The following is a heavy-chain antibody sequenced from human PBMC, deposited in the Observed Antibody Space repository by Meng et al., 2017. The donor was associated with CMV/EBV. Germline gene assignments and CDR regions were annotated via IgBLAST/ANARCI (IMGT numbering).Heavy chain of an antibody. J-gene: IGHJ6*02. CDR2: IKVDGSDK. V-gene: IGHV3-7*01. Sequence: GESLKISCAASGFTFSIYWMTWVRQAPGKGLEWVANIKVDGSDKYYVDSVKGRFAISRDNAKNSVYLQMNSLRAEDTAVYYCARDTLSTVTTVPHYGMDVWGQGTTVTAP. D-gene: IGHD4-11*01. CDR3: ARDTLSTVTTVPHYGMDV. CDR1: GFTFSIYW.